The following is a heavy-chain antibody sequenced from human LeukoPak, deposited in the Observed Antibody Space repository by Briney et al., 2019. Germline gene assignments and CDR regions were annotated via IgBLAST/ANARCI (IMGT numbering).Heavy chain of an antibody. CDR2: ISGST. Sequence: GGSLRLSCAASGFTFTSYAMSWVRQAPGKGLEWVSGISGSTYYADSVKGRFTISRDNSKNTMYLQMHSLRAEDTAVYYCAKKYSSNWYTAFDIWGQGTMVTVSS. J-gene: IGHJ3*02. V-gene: IGHV3-23*01. CDR3: AKKYSSNWYTAFDI. D-gene: IGHD6-13*01. CDR1: GFTFTSYA.